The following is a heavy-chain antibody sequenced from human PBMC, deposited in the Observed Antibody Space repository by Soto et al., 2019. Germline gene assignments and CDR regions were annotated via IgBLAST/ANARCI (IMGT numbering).Heavy chain of an antibody. Sequence: PSETLSLTCTVSGGSISSSSYYWGWIRQPPGKGLECIGTIYYSGITYYNPSLKSRVTISLDTSKNQFSLKLSSVTAADTAVYYCARGSSIAGPYYGMDVWGQGTTVTVSS. J-gene: IGHJ6*02. V-gene: IGHV4-39*07. CDR1: GGSISSSSYY. CDR3: ARGSSIAGPYYGMDV. D-gene: IGHD6-6*01. CDR2: IYYSGIT.